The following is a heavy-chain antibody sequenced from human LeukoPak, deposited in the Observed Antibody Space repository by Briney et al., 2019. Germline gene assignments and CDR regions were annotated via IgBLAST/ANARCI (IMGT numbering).Heavy chain of an antibody. D-gene: IGHD3-22*01. CDR3: AKANRGVNSSGYFVDY. V-gene: IGHV3-30*18. Sequence: GGSLRLSCAASGFTFSSYSMHWVRQAPGKGLEWVAVISYDGSNKYYADSVKGRFTISRDNSKNTLYLQMNSLRAEDTAVYYCAKANRGVNSSGYFVDYWGQGTLVTVSS. CDR2: ISYDGSNK. J-gene: IGHJ4*02. CDR1: GFTFSSYS.